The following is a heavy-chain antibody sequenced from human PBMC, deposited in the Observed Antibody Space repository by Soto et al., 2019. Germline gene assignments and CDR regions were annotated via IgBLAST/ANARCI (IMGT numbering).Heavy chain of an antibody. CDR2: INHSGST. CDR3: ARVSESDRKDEHDAFDI. V-gene: IGHV4-34*01. D-gene: IGHD2-21*02. Sequence: QVQLQQWGAGLLKPSETLSLTCAVYGGSFSGYYWSWIRQPPGKGLEWIGEINHSGSTNYNPSLKSRVTISVDTSKNQFSLKLSSVTAADTAVYYCARVSESDRKDEHDAFDIWGQGTMVTVSS. CDR1: GGSFSGYY. J-gene: IGHJ3*02.